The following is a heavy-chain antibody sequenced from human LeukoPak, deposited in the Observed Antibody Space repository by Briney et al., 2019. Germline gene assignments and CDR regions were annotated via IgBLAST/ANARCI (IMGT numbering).Heavy chain of an antibody. CDR2: INPSGGST. CDR3: ARGREIGYDFWSGYYNAFDI. V-gene: IGHV1-46*01. Sequence: ASVKVSCKASGYTFTSYYMHWVRQAPGQGLEWMGIINPSGGSTSYAQKFQGRVTMTRDTSTSTVYMELSSLRSEDTAVYYCARGREIGYDFWSGYYNAFDIWGQGTMVTVPS. CDR1: GYTFTSYY. D-gene: IGHD3-3*01. J-gene: IGHJ3*02.